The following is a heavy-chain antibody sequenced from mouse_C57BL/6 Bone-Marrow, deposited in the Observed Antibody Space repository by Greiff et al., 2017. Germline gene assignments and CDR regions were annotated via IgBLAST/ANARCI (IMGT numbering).Heavy chain of an antibody. J-gene: IGHJ4*01. V-gene: IGHV10-3*01. CDR3: VVGFDYDGGDAMDY. CDR1: GFTFNTYA. D-gene: IGHD2-4*01. Sequence: EVQGVESGGGLVQPKGSLKLSCAASGFTFNTYAMHWVRQAPGKGLEWVARIRSKSSNYATYYADSVKDRFTISRNDSKSMLYLQMNNLKTEDTAMYYCVVGFDYDGGDAMDYWGQGTSVTVSS. CDR2: IRSKSSNYAT.